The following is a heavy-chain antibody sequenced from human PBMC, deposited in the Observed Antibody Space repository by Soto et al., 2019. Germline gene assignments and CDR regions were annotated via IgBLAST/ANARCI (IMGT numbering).Heavy chain of an antibody. D-gene: IGHD3-22*01. CDR3: ARMSYFYDKWYFDL. CDR1: GASINNNDYY. CDR2: VYSVATT. Sequence: SETLSLTCTVPGASINNNDYYWSWIPQPPGTGLAGVGYVYSVATTDHLPSLNSRLSMSIDKAQKQFTLKLNSVNAADTATYYFARMSYFYDKWYFDLWGRGTLVTVS. V-gene: IGHV4-30-4*01. J-gene: IGHJ2*01.